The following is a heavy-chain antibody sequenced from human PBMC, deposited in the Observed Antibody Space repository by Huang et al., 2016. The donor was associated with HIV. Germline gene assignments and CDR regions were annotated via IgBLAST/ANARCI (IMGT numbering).Heavy chain of an antibody. J-gene: IGHJ6*02. CDR3: ARLDTARNYYYYGLDV. V-gene: IGHV5-51*01. Sequence: EEQLVQSGAEVKKPGESLKISCEGSGYSFAKYWIGWVGQMPGKGLEWMGLIYPDDSDTRYSPSFQGQVSISADKSISTAYRQWSSLKASDTAMYYCARLDTARNYYYYGLDVWGQGTSVIVSS. CDR1: GYSFAKYW. D-gene: IGHD5-18*01. CDR2: IYPDDSDT.